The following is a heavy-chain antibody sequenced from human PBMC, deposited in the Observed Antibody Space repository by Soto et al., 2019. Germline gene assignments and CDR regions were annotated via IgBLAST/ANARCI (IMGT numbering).Heavy chain of an antibody. CDR2: ISWDGGST. V-gene: IGHV3-43*01. Sequence: GGSLRLSCAASGFTFDDYTMHWVRQAPGKGLEWVSLISWDGGSTYYADSVKGRFTISRDNSKNSLYLQMNSLRTEDTALYYCAKAGIVGATAHYYYYYGMDVWGQGTTVTVSS. D-gene: IGHD1-26*01. CDR1: GFTFDDYT. J-gene: IGHJ6*02. CDR3: AKAGIVGATAHYYYYYGMDV.